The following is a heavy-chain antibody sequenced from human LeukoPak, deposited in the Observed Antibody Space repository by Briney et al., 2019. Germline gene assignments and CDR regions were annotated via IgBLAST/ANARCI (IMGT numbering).Heavy chain of an antibody. Sequence: GGSLRLSCAASGFTFSSYAMSWVRQAPGKGLEWVSAISGSGGDTYYADSVKGRFTISRDNSKNTLYLQMNSLRAEDAAVYHCAKCPFNSYGHLDYWGQGTLVTVSS. D-gene: IGHD5-18*01. CDR1: GFTFSSYA. J-gene: IGHJ4*02. V-gene: IGHV3-23*01. CDR3: AKCPFNSYGHLDY. CDR2: ISGSGGDT.